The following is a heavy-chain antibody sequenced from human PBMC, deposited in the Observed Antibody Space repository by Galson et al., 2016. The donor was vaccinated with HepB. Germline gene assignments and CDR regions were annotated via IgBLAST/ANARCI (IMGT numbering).Heavy chain of an antibody. CDR3: ARDGSNFYGMDV. CDR1: GYTFTSYF. J-gene: IGHJ6*02. CDR2: IKAGNGNT. V-gene: IGHV1-3*01. Sequence: SVKVSCKASGYTFTSYFMHWVRQAPGQSLEWMGWIKAGNGNTKYSQKFQGRVTITRDTSASTAYLELSSLRSEDTAVYYCARDGSNFYGMDVWGQGTTVTVSS. D-gene: IGHD2-15*01.